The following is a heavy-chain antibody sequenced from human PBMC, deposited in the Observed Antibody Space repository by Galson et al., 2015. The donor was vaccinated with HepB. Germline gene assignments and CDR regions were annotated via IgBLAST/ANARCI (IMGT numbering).Heavy chain of an antibody. CDR3: AREEYSSGPHTTGYFQH. Sequence: SVKVSCKASGYTFTSYAMHWVRQAPGQRLEWMGWINAGNGNTKYSQKFQGRVTITRDTSASTAYMELSSLRSEDTAVYYCAREEYSSGPHTTGYFQHWGQGTLVTVSS. V-gene: IGHV1-3*01. J-gene: IGHJ1*01. CDR2: INAGNGNT. CDR1: GYTFTSYA. D-gene: IGHD6-19*01.